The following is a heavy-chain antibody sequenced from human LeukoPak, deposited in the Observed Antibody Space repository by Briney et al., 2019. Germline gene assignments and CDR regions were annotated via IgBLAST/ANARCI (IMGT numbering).Heavy chain of an antibody. CDR3: AKSGPAAGRPDAFDI. D-gene: IGHD2-2*01. CDR2: IYTSGST. J-gene: IGHJ3*02. CDR1: GSISGYY. Sequence: PSETLSLTCTVSGSISGYYWSWIRQPPGKGLEWIGYIYTSGSTNYNPSLESRVTISVDTSKNQFSLKLNSVTAADTAVYFCAKSGPAAGRPDAFDIWGQGTMVTVSS. V-gene: IGHV4-4*09.